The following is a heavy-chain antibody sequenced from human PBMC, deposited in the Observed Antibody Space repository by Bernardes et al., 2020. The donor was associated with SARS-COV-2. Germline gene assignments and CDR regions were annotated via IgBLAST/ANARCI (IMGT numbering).Heavy chain of an antibody. CDR2: IWHDGSRE. V-gene: IGHV3-33*01. J-gene: IGHJ5*01. Sequence: GGSLRLSCAASGFTFRDYTMHWVRHAPGKGLDWVAVIWHDGSREYYVDSVKGRFAISRDNSNNTLYLQMNNLRVEDTALYRCATEDGEWLESWGQGTLVTVSS. CDR3: ATEDGEWLES. D-gene: IGHD4-17*01. CDR1: GFTFRDYT.